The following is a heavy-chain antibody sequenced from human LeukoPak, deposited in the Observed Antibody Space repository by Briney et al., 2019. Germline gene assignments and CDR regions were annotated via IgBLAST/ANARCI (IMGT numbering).Heavy chain of an antibody. Sequence: SETLSLTCTVSGGSISSGGYYWSWIRQHPGKGLEWIGYIYYSGSTYYNPPLKSRVTISVDTSKNQFSLKLSSVTAADTAVYYCARVLPGYCSSTSCYTAFDIWGQGTMVTVSS. CDR1: GGSISSGGYY. CDR2: IYYSGST. D-gene: IGHD2-2*02. J-gene: IGHJ3*02. CDR3: ARVLPGYCSSTSCYTAFDI. V-gene: IGHV4-31*03.